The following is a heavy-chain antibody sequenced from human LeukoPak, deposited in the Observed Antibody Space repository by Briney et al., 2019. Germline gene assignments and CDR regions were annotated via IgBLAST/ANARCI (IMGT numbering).Heavy chain of an antibody. CDR2: IYYSGST. V-gene: IGHV4-39*07. Sequence: SETLSLTCTVSGGSISSSSYYWGWVRQPPGKGLEWIGSIYYSGSTYYNPSLKSRVTISVDTSKNQFSLKLSSVTAADTAVYYCSRVWLDGMDVWGQGTTVTVSS. D-gene: IGHD5-18*01. CDR1: GGSISSSSYY. CDR3: SRVWLDGMDV. J-gene: IGHJ6*02.